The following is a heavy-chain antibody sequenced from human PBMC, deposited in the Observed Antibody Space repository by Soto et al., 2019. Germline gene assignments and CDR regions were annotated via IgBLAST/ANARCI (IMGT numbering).Heavy chain of an antibody. Sequence: ASVKVSCKASGYTFTGYYMHWVRRAPGQGLEWMGWINPNSGSTNYAQKFQGWVTMTRDTSISTAYMELSRLRSDDTAVYYCARGYCSSTRCYNLARNWFDPWGQGTLVTVSS. J-gene: IGHJ5*02. D-gene: IGHD2-2*02. CDR1: GYTFTGYY. CDR3: ARGYCSSTRCYNLARNWFDP. V-gene: IGHV1-2*04. CDR2: INPNSGST.